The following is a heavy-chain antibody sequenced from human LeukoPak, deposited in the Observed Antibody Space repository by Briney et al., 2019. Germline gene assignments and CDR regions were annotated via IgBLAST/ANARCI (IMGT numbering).Heavy chain of an antibody. CDR2: INSDSNYI. D-gene: IGHD1/OR15-1a*01. J-gene: IGHJ4*02. CDR3: AKDWFATTDY. CDR1: GFTFRSYS. Sequence: GGSLRLSCAASGFTFRSYSMNWVRQAPGKGLEWVSSINSDSNYIYYADSVQGRFTISRDNAKNSLYLQMNSLRAEDTAVYYCAKDWFATTDYWGQGILVTVSS. V-gene: IGHV3-21*01.